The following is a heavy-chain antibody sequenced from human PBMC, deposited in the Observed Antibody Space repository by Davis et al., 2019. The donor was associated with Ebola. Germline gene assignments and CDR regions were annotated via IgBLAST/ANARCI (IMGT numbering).Heavy chain of an antibody. Sequence: MPSETLSLTCTVSGGSISSYYWSWIRQPPGKGLEWIGEINHSGSTNYNPSLKSRVTISVDTSKNQFSLKLSSVTAADTAVYYCARGYTLWFDPWGQGTLVTVSS. CDR2: INHSGST. V-gene: IGHV4-34*01. CDR1: GGSISSYY. D-gene: IGHD2-2*02. J-gene: IGHJ5*02. CDR3: ARGYTLWFDP.